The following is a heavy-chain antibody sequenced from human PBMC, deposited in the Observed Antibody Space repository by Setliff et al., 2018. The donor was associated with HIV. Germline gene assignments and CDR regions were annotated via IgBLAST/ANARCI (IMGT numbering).Heavy chain of an antibody. CDR2: IKSKTDGGTT. V-gene: IGHV3-15*01. Sequence: GGSLRLSCAASGFAVSGNYMSWVRQAPGKGLEWVGRIKSKTDGGTTDYAAPVKGRFTISRDDSKNTLYLQMNSLRAEDTAVYYCAQAQTSVSGSYYQYLQHWGQGTLVTVSS. CDR1: GFAVSGNY. D-gene: IGHD3-10*01. CDR3: AQAQTSVSGSYYQYLQH. J-gene: IGHJ1*01.